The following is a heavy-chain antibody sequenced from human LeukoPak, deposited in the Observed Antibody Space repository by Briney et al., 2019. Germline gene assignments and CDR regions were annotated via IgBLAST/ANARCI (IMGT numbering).Heavy chain of an antibody. CDR3: THSAPSYYYGSGSDFWFDP. CDR1: GFSLSTSGVA. D-gene: IGHD3-10*01. V-gene: IGHV2-5*01. J-gene: IGHJ5*02. CDR2: IYGNGDK. Sequence: SGPTLVKPTQTLTLTCTFSGFSLSTSGVAVGWIRQPPGKALEWLAFIYGNGDKRYSPSLKSKLTISKDTSKNQVVLIVTNMEPVDTATYYSTHSAPSYYYGSGSDFWFDPWGQGTLVTVSS.